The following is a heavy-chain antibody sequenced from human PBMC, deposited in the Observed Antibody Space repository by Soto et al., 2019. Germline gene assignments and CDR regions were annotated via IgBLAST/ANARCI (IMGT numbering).Heavy chain of an antibody. Sequence: QVQLVESGGGLVEPGGSLRLSCAASGFSVGDNYMTWIRQAPGKGLEWLSYSSSSGGYTNYADSVKGRFTITRDNAKNSLYLQMDSLRAEDTAVYFCARSSGRRHVFTFDYGLDVGSQGTTVTVSS. D-gene: IGHD3-16*01. V-gene: IGHV3-11*06. J-gene: IGHJ6*02. CDR2: SSSSGGYT. CDR1: GFSVGDNY. CDR3: ARSSGRRHVFTFDYGLDV.